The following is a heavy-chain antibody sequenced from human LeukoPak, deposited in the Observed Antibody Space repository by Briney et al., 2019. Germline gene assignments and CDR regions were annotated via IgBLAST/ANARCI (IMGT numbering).Heavy chain of an antibody. CDR1: GFAVSSNY. CDR2: IYSGGST. V-gene: IGHV3-53*01. CDR3: ARAHSSGYIDY. J-gene: IGHJ4*02. D-gene: IGHD3-22*01. Sequence: PGGSLRLSCAASGFAVSSNYMSWVRQAPGKGLEWVSVIYSGGSTYYADSVKGRFTISRDNSKNTLYLQMNSLRAEDTAVYYCARAHSSGYIDYWGQGTLVTVSS.